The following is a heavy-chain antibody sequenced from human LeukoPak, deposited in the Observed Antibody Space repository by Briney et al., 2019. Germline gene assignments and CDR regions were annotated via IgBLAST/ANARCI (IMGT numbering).Heavy chain of an antibody. V-gene: IGHV3-66*01. CDR2: ISSGGNT. D-gene: IGHD3-10*01. CDR3: AAEIYYYAEGDY. J-gene: IGHJ4*02. CDR1: GFTVSSNY. Sequence: GGSLRLSCAASGFTVSSNYMSWVRQAPGKGLEWVSVISSGGNTYYADSVKGRFTISRDNSKNTLYLQMNSLRVEDTAVYYCAAEIYYYAEGDYWGQGTLVTVAS.